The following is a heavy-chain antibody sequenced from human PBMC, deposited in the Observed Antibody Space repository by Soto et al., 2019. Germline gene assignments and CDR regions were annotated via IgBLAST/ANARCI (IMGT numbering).Heavy chain of an antibody. D-gene: IGHD1-20*01. V-gene: IGHV1-69*06. CDR2: IIPIFGTA. CDR3: ARDVAPYNYYGMDV. Sequence: QVQLVQSGAEVKKPGSSVKVSCKASGGTFSSYAISWVRQAPGQGLEWMGGIIPIFGTANYAQKFQGRVTITADTSTSPAYMERSILRSEDTAVYYCARDVAPYNYYGMDVWGQGTKVTVSS. CDR1: GGTFSSYA. J-gene: IGHJ6*02.